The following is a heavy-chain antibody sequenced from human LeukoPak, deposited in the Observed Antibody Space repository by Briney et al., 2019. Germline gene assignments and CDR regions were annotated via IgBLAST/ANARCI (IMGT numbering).Heavy chain of an antibody. Sequence: GGSLRLSCAASGFTVSSNYMTWVRQAPGKGLEWVSLISFSGGNTYYADSVKGRFTISRDNSKDTLYLQMNSLRAEDTAIYYCARDIQLSTWGLGTMVTVSS. D-gene: IGHD5-24*01. CDR1: GFTVSSNY. V-gene: IGHV3-53*01. J-gene: IGHJ3*01. CDR2: ISFSGGNT. CDR3: ARDIQLST.